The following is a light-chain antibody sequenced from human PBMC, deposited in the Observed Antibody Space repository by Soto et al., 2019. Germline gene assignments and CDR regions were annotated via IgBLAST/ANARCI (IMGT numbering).Light chain of an antibody. J-gene: IGLJ1*01. V-gene: IGLV2-14*01. CDR3: SSYTSSSTYV. CDR2: EVK. Sequence: QSVLTQPASVSGSPGQSITMSCTGTSSDVGGYKYVSWYQQHPGKAPKLIIYEVKNRPSGVSNRFSGSKSGNTASLTISGLQAEDEADYYCSSYTSSSTYVFGTGTKVTVL. CDR1: SSDVGGYKY.